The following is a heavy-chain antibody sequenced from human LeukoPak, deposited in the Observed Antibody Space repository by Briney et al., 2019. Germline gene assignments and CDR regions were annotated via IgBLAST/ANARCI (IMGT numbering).Heavy chain of an antibody. CDR3: AKVCYYDSSGPSDY. D-gene: IGHD3-22*01. Sequence: PGGSLRLSCAASGFTFSSYAMSWVRQAPGKGLEWVSAISGSGGSTYYADSVKGRFTISRDNSKNTLYLQMNSLRAEDTAVYYCAKVCYYDSSGPSDYWGQGTLVTVSS. V-gene: IGHV3-23*01. CDR2: ISGSGGST. J-gene: IGHJ4*02. CDR1: GFTFSSYA.